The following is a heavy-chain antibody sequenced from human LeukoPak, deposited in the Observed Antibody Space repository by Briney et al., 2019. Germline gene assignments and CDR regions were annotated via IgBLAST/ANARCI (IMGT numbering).Heavy chain of an antibody. CDR2: IYSTGTT. CDR1: GTFVSGFY. Sequence: SETLSLTCTVSGTFVSGFYWTWIRQPPGKGLEWIGFIYSTGTTSYNSSLQSRVTISVDTSKNQFSLKLSSVTAADTAVYYCARGWFGEYDYYYYGMDVWGQGTTVTVSS. CDR3: ARGWFGEYDYYYYGMDV. J-gene: IGHJ6*02. V-gene: IGHV4-59*02. D-gene: IGHD3-10*01.